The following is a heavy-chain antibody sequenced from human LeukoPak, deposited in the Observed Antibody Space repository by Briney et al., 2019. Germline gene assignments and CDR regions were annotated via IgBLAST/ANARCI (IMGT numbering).Heavy chain of an antibody. Sequence: ASVKVSCKASGYTFTSYYMHWVRQAPGQGLEWMGIINPSGGSTSYAQKFQGRVTMTRDTSTSTVYMELSSLRSEDTAVYYCARDRVAAAGKTDYYYGMDVWGQGTTVTVSS. V-gene: IGHV1-46*01. CDR2: INPSGGST. J-gene: IGHJ6*02. CDR3: ARDRVAAAGKTDYYYGMDV. CDR1: GYTFTSYY. D-gene: IGHD6-13*01.